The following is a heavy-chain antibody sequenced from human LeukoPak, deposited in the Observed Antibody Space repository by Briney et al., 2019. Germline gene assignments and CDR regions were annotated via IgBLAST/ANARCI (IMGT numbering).Heavy chain of an antibody. D-gene: IGHD6-19*01. Sequence: SETLSLTCAVSGGSISSSNWWSWVRQPPGKGLEWIGEIYHSGSTNYNPSLKSRVTISVDKSKNQFSLKLSSVTAADTAVYFCARGSLTMAGIVEYWGQGTLVTVSS. J-gene: IGHJ4*02. CDR3: ARGSLTMAGIVEY. CDR1: GGSISSSNW. V-gene: IGHV4-4*02. CDR2: IYHSGST.